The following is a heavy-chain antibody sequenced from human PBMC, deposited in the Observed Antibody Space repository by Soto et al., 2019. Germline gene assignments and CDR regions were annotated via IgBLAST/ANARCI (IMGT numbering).Heavy chain of an antibody. Sequence: SETLSLTCTVSGGSSSSSSYYWGWIRQPPGKGLEWIGSIYYSGSTYYNPSLKSRVTISVDTSKNQFSLKLSSVTAADTAVYYCARQGSSSWYRLWFDPWGQGTLVTVSS. D-gene: IGHD6-13*01. J-gene: IGHJ5*02. CDR1: GGSSSSSSYY. V-gene: IGHV4-39*01. CDR2: IYYSGST. CDR3: ARQGSSSWYRLWFDP.